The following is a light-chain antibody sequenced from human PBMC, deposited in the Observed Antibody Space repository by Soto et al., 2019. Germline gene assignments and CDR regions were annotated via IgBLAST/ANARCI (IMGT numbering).Light chain of an antibody. CDR1: QSVSSGY. V-gene: IGKV3-20*01. Sequence: EIVFTQSPGAMSLSPGERATLSCRASQSVSSGYLAWYQQKPGQDPRLLIYGVSTRATGIPNIFSGSGSGTDFTLTISRLEHEDLAVYYCQQYGSSPWTFGHGTKGAIK. CDR3: QQYGSSPWT. CDR2: GVS. J-gene: IGKJ1*01.